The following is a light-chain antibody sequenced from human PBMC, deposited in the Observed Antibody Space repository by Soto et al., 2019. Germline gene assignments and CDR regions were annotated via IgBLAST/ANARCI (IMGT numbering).Light chain of an antibody. CDR2: GGS. Sequence: EIVLTQSPGTLSLSPGERATLSCRASQSVTSSYLAWYQRKPGEAPKLLIYGGSKRATGIPDRFSGSGSGIDFTLTISRLQREDFAVYYCQQYGSSPYTFGQGPKLEIK. V-gene: IGKV3-20*01. CDR1: QSVTSSY. J-gene: IGKJ2*01. CDR3: QQYGSSPYT.